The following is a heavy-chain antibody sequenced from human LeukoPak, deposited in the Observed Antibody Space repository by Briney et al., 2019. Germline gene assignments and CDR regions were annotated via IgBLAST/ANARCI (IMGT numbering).Heavy chain of an antibody. V-gene: IGHV3-7*03. D-gene: IGHD1-14*01. J-gene: IGHJ3*02. CDR3: VYGIDAFDI. Sequence: PGGSLRLSCAASGFTFSSYWMSWVRQAPGKGLEWVANIKQDGSEKYYVDSVKGRFTISRDNAKNSLYLHMNSLRAEDTAVYYCVYGIDAFDIWGQGTMVTVSS. CDR1: GFTFSSYW. CDR2: IKQDGSEK.